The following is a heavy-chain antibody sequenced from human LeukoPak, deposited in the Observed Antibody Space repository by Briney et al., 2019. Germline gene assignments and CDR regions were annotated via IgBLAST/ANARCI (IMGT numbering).Heavy chain of an antibody. D-gene: IGHD1-14*01. CDR2: IYPRDSDT. CDR3: ARHVTTASAARGFDI. CDR1: GYSFTSYC. Sequence: GESLKISCKGSGYSFTSYCVAWVRQMPGKGLEWMGIIYPRDSDTRYSPSFQGPVTISADKSINTAYLQWSGLEASDTAVYYCARHVTTASAARGFDIWGQGTMVTVSS. J-gene: IGHJ3*02. V-gene: IGHV5-51*01.